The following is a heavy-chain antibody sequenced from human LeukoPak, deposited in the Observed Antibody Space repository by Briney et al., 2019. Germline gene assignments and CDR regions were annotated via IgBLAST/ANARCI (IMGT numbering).Heavy chain of an antibody. Sequence: ASVKVSCKASGGTFSSYAISWVRQAPGQGLEWMGWISAYNGNTNYAQKLQGRVTMTRDTSTSTVYMELSSLRSEDTAVYYCAREGDSLTRNDAFDIWGQGTMVTVSS. J-gene: IGHJ3*02. CDR3: AREGDSLTRNDAFDI. CDR2: ISAYNGNT. CDR1: GGTFSSYA. D-gene: IGHD1-14*01. V-gene: IGHV1-18*01.